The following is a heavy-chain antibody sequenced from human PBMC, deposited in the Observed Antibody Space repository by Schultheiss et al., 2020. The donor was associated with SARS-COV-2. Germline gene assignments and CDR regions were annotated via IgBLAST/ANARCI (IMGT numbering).Heavy chain of an antibody. Sequence: GGSLRLSCAASGFTFSRYDINWVRQAPGKGLEWVAGIRRESGSIGYADSVKGRFSISRDDAKNSLYLQMNSLRADDTAIYYCARDLPPHDYWGQGTLVTVSS. CDR2: IRRESGSI. V-gene: IGHV3-9*01. CDR3: ARDLPPHDY. CDR1: GFTFSRYD. J-gene: IGHJ4*02.